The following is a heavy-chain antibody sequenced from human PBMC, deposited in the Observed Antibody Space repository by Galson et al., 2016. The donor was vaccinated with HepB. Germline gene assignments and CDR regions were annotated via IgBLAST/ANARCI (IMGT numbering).Heavy chain of an antibody. V-gene: IGHV3-74*01. Sequence: SLRLSCAASGFTFSSYAMTWVRQAPGKGLEWVSRISGDGSRVNYADFVKGRVTLSRDNAKNTLYLQMNSLRAEDTAVYYCARDFSSYDEYFDLWGQGTLVTVSS. J-gene: IGHJ4*02. CDR2: ISGDGSRV. D-gene: IGHD3-3*01. CDR3: ARDFSSYDEYFDL. CDR1: GFTFSSYA.